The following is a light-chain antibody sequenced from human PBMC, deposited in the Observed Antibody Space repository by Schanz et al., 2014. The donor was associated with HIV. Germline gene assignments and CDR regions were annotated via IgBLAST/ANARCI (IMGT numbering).Light chain of an antibody. CDR2: KAS. V-gene: IGKV1-5*03. CDR3: QHYVTYSQWP. CDR1: QSIGDS. J-gene: IGKJ1*01. Sequence: IQMTQSPATLSASVGDRVTITCRASQSIGDSLAWLQQKPGRAPKVLIYKASTLEFGVPSTFRGSGSGTEFTLTISSLQPDDFATYFCQHYVTYSQWPFGQGTKVEVK.